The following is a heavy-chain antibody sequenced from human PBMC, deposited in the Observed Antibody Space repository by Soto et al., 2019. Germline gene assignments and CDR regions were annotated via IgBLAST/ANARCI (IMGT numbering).Heavy chain of an antibody. D-gene: IGHD4-17*01. CDR2: IYYSGST. V-gene: IGHV4-59*01. CDR3: ARDGGATVTK. CDR1: GGSMTNYY. J-gene: IGHJ4*02. Sequence: QVQLQESGPGLVKPSETLSLTCTVSGGSMTNYYWTWIRQPPGKGLEWIGYIYYSGSTNYNPSLKSRFTISVDTSKNQFSLKLSSVTAADTAVYYRARDGGATVTKWGQGTLVTVSS.